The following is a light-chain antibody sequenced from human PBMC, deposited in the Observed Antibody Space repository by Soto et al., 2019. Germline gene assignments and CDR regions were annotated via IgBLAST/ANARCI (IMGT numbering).Light chain of an antibody. Sequence: PGERVTLSCRASQSVSSSYLTWYQQKPGQAPRLLIYGASTRATGIPARFSGSGSGTDFTLTISSLQPEDFAVYYCQQDYNLPPTFGGGTRWRSN. V-gene: IGKV3D-7*01. CDR2: GAS. CDR3: QQDYNLPPT. CDR1: QSVSSSY. J-gene: IGKJ4*01.